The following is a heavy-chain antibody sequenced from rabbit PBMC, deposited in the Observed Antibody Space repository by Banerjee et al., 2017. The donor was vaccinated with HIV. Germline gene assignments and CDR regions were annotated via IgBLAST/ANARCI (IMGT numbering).Heavy chain of an antibody. CDR1: GLDFSSSDW. Sequence: QSLEESGGDLVKPGASLTLTCTASGLDFSSSDWICWVRQAPGKGLEWIAGIYTGSGSTYYASWAKGQFTISKTSSTTVTLQMTSLTAADTATYFCARDIHSYDDYGDSPTRLDLWGPGTLVTVS. J-gene: IGHJ3*01. CDR3: ARDIHSYDDYGDSPTRLDL. V-gene: IGHV1S40*01. CDR2: IYTGSGST. D-gene: IGHD2-1*01.